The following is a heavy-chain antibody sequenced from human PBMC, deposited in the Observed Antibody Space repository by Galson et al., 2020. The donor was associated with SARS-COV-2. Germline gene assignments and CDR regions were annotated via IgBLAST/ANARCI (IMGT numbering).Heavy chain of an antibody. CDR3: ARLAKRGSYRPGFDY. CDR1: GGSFSGYY. CDR2: INHSGST. V-gene: IGHV4-34*01. J-gene: IGHJ4*02. Sequence: ETSETLSLTCAVYGGSFSGYYWSWIRQPPGKGLEWIGEINHSGSTNYNPSLKSRVTISVDTSKNQFSLKLSSVTAADTAVYYCARLAKRGSYRPGFDYWGQGTLVTVSS. D-gene: IGHD3-16*02.